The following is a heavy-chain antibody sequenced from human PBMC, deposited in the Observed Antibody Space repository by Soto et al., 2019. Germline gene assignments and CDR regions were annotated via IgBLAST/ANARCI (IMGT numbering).Heavy chain of an antibody. V-gene: IGHV4-59*12. D-gene: IGHD3-10*01. CDR1: GGSITTYY. CDR3: ARSASGNFPYYYYGMDV. Sequence: QVQLQESGPGLVKPSETLSLTCTVSGGSITTYYWTWIRQPPGKGLEWIGYFYYSGSSSYNPALKSRVTISVDTSKNQISLNLSSVTAADTALYYCARSASGNFPYYYYGMDVWDQGTTVTVSS. CDR2: FYYSGSS. J-gene: IGHJ6*02.